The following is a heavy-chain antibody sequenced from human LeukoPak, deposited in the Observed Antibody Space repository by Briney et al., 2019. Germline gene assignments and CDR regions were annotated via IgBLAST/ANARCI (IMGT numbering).Heavy chain of an antibody. J-gene: IGHJ5*02. V-gene: IGHV1-69*10. CDR3: ARDRSLTIFGVVDQNWFDP. CDR1: GGTFSSYA. D-gene: IGHD3-3*01. CDR2: IIPILGIA. Sequence: WASVKVSCKASGGTFSSYAISWVRQAPGQGLEWMGRIIPILGIANYAQKFQGRVTITADKSTSTAYMELSSLRSEDTAVYYCARDRSLTIFGVVDQNWFDPWGQGTLVTVSS.